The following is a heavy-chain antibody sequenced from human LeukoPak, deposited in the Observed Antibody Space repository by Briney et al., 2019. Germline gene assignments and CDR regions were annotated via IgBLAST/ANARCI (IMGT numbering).Heavy chain of an antibody. CDR1: GDSISTNYW. D-gene: IGHD1-1*01. V-gene: IGHV4-4*02. CDR3: ARGGTGNCDP. CDR2: ISHSGAT. Sequence: SETLSLTCAASGDSISTNYWWTWIRQPPGKGLEWIGEISHSGATNYNPSLKSRVTISVDKSQNHFSLNLSSVTAADTAMYYCARGGTGNCDPWGQGTLVTVSS. J-gene: IGHJ5*02.